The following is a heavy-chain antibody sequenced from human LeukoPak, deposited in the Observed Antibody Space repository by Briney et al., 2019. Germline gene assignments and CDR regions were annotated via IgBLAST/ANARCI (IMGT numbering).Heavy chain of an antibody. V-gene: IGHV1-18*01. Sequence: ASVKVSCKASGYTFTSYGISWVRQAPGQGLEWMGWISAYNGNTNYAQKFQGRVSMTADRSTNTAYMELRSLRSDDTAVYFCARAPNSLGSAWYGYYYYYMDVWGKGTTVTVSS. CDR3: ARAPNSLGSAWYGYYYYYMDV. CDR2: ISAYNGNT. D-gene: IGHD6-19*01. CDR1: GYTFTSYG. J-gene: IGHJ6*03.